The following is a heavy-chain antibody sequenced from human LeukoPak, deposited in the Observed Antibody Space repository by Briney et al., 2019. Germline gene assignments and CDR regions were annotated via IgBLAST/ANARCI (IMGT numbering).Heavy chain of an antibody. D-gene: IGHD2-2*01. CDR1: GGSISSYY. CDR2: IHYSGST. V-gene: IGHV4-59*01. Sequence: SETLSLTCTVSGGSISSYYGSWLRQPPGKGLEWIGYIHYSGSTNYNPSLKSRVTISVDTSKNQFSLNLSSVTAAHTAVYYCARPTEGSCRSISCYGFDYYYYMDVGGKGTTATIS. J-gene: IGHJ6*03. CDR3: ARPTEGSCRSISCYGFDYYYYMDV.